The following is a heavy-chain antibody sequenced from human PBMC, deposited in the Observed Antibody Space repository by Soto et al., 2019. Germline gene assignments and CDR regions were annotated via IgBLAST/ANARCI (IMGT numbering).Heavy chain of an antibody. CDR1: GLTFSDYW. D-gene: IGHD2-15*01. CDR3: ARVLRYCSGGSCYFGAFDI. CDR2: ISSSSSYI. V-gene: IGHV3-21*01. Sequence: GGSLRLSCAASGLTFSDYWMSWVRQAPGKGLEWVSSISSSSSYIYYADSVKGRFTISRDNAKNSLYLQMNSLRAEDTAVYYCARVLRYCSGGSCYFGAFDIWRQGTMVTVSS. J-gene: IGHJ3*02.